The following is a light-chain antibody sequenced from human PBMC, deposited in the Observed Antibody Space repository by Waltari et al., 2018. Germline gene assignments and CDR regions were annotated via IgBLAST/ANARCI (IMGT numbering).Light chain of an antibody. J-gene: IGLJ2*01. Sequence: SYVLTQPPSVSVAPGKTARISCGGNNIVTKSVHWYQQKPGQAPILVIYYNSDRPSGIPERFSGANSENTATLTISRVETGDEADYFCQVWDSNSDHVVFGGGTKLTVL. CDR1: NIVTKS. V-gene: IGLV3-21*04. CDR3: QVWDSNSDHVV. CDR2: YNS.